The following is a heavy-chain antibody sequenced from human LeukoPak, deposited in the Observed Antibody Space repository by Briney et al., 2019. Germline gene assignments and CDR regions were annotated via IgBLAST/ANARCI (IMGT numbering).Heavy chain of an antibody. D-gene: IGHD3-22*01. J-gene: IGHJ5*02. Sequence: GASVKVSCKASGGTFSSYAISWVRQAPGQGLEWMGGIIPIFGTANYAQKLQGRVTITADESASTAYMELSSLRSEDTAVYYCARDRPPYYYDSSGYQYNWFDPWGQGTLVTVSS. CDR1: GGTFSSYA. V-gene: IGHV1-69*13. CDR3: ARDRPPYYYDSSGYQYNWFDP. CDR2: IIPIFGTA.